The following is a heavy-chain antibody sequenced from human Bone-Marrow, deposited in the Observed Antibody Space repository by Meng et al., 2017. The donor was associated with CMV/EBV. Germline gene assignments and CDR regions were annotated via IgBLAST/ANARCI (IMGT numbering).Heavy chain of an antibody. J-gene: IGHJ4*02. CDR2: INPNSGGT. D-gene: IGHD2-2*01. CDR1: GYTFTGYY. Sequence: GPLVQSGAEVKKPGASVKVSCKASGYTFTGYYMHWVRQSPGQGLEWMGWINPNSGGTNYAQKFQGRVTMTRDTSISTAYMELSRLRSDDTAVYYCARVPAAMPGVDYWGQGTLVTVSS. CDR3: ARVPAAMPGVDY. V-gene: IGHV1-2*02.